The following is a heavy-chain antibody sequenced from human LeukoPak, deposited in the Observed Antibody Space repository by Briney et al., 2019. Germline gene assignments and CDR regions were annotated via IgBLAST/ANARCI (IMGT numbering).Heavy chain of an antibody. J-gene: IGHJ4*02. CDR2: IYTSGST. CDR1: GGSISSYY. D-gene: IGHD3-22*01. V-gene: IGHV4-4*07. Sequence: PSETLSLTCTVSGGSISSYYWSWIRQPAGKGLEWIGRIYTSGSTNYNPPLKSRVTMSVDTSKNQFSLKLSSVTAADTAVYYCARDRYDSSGYYSVDYWGQGTLVTVSS. CDR3: ARDRYDSSGYYSVDY.